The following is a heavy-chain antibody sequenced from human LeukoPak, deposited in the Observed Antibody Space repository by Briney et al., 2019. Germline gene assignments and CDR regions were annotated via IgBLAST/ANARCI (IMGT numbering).Heavy chain of an antibody. CDR2: FSYSGIA. V-gene: IGHV4-39*01. CDR3: AANSADYNTLGSSYKV. J-gene: IGHJ4*02. Sequence: PSDTLSLTCTVSGASINSSPYFCAWLRQSPGKGLEWIATFSYSGIAYYNPSLKSRLTISVDTSKNQFSLKLYSVTAADTAVFYCAANSADYNTLGSSYKVWGQGILVTVSS. CDR1: GASINSSPYF. D-gene: IGHD3-10*01.